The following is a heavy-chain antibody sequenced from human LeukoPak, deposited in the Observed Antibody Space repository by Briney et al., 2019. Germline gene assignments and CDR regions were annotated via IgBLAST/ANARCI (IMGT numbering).Heavy chain of an antibody. CDR3: ARSVVAATPSDY. CDR2: ISAYNGNT. Sequence: ASVKVSCKASGYTFTSYGISWVRQAPGRGLEWMGWISAYNGNTNYAQKLQGRVTMTTDTSTSTAYMELRSLRSDDTAVYYCARSVVAATPSDYWGQGTLVTVSS. J-gene: IGHJ4*02. V-gene: IGHV1-18*04. D-gene: IGHD2-15*01. CDR1: GYTFTSYG.